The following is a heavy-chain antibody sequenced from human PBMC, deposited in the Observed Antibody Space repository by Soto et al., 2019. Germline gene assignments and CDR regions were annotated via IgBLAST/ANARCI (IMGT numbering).Heavy chain of an antibody. CDR1: GGSIISGDFC. V-gene: IGHV4-31*03. CDR2: IHNSGTT. Sequence: SETLSLTCTVSGGSIISGDFCFIWIRQHPWKGLEWIGYIHNSGTTYYIPPLRSRVTMAVDTSKNQLSLKLTSVTAADTAVYYCARGVTFGGVIAPRFDPWGQGTLVTVSS. CDR3: ARGVTFGGVIAPRFDP. D-gene: IGHD3-16*02. J-gene: IGHJ5*02.